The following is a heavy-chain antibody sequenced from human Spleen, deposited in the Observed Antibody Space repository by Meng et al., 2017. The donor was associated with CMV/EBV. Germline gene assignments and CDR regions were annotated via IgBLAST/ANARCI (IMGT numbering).Heavy chain of an antibody. J-gene: IGHJ4*02. V-gene: IGHV3-30-3*01. CDR3: ARATYDFWSENGCPDY. CDR1: GFTFSNYA. D-gene: IGHD3-3*01. CDR2: ISYDGNSK. Sequence: GESLKISCAASGFTFSNYAMSWVRQAPGKGLGWVAVISYDGNSKYYADSVKGRFTISRDNSKNTLYLQLNSLRPEDTAVYYCARATYDFWSENGCPDYWGQGTLVTVSS.